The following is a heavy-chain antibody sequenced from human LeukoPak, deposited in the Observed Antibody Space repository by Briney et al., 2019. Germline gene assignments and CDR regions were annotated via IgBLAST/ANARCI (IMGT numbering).Heavy chain of an antibody. D-gene: IGHD3-22*01. V-gene: IGHV3-23*01. CDR3: AEMILVSSGNYFDC. J-gene: IGHJ4*02. CDR1: GFTFSRYG. CDR2: FSGSGGST. Sequence: AGGTLRLLCAASGFTFSRYGMRWVRQAPGKGLEWVSAFSGSGGSTYYADSEKGGFTISRDNPKHTVYVQMNSQRAEDSAVYYCAEMILVSSGNYFDCLGQGALVTVSS.